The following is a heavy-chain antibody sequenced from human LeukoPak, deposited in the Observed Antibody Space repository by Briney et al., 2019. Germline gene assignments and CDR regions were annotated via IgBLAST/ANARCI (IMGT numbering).Heavy chain of an antibody. CDR1: GGSISSYY. Sequence: PSETLSLTCTVSGGSISSYYWSWIRQPPGKGLEWIGYIYYSGSTNYNPSLKSRVTISVDTSKNQFSLKLSSVTAADTAVYYCARRKDYGDYEAFDIWGQGTMVTVSS. CDR2: IYYSGST. J-gene: IGHJ3*02. CDR3: ARRKDYGDYEAFDI. V-gene: IGHV4-59*08. D-gene: IGHD4-17*01.